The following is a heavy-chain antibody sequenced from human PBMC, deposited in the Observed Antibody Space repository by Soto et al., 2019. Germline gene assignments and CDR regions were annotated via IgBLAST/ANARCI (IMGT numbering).Heavy chain of an antibody. V-gene: IGHV4-39*01. D-gene: IGHD2-2*01. Sequence: SETLSLTCTVAGGSMTRSGYYWGWIRQPPGNELQYIGSVYNNGHTNYNPSLTSPVTISIDTSKNQFSLKLRSVTAADTAVYYCGRQPGHCGSTTCFGYYSVDVWGQGTTVTVSS. CDR2: VYNNGHT. J-gene: IGHJ6*02. CDR1: GGSMTRSGYY. CDR3: GRQPGHCGSTTCFGYYSVDV.